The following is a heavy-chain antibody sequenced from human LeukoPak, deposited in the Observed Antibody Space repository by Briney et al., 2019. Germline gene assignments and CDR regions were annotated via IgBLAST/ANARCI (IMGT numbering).Heavy chain of an antibody. Sequence: GGSLRLSCAASGFTFSSYWMSWVRQAPGKGLEWVANIKQDGSEKYYVDSVKGRFTISRDNAKNSLYLQTNSLRAEDTAVYYCARSYYYGSGIVRYFDYWGQGTLVTVSS. CDR3: ARSYYYGSGIVRYFDY. D-gene: IGHD3-10*01. CDR1: GFTFSSYW. CDR2: IKQDGSEK. V-gene: IGHV3-7*01. J-gene: IGHJ4*02.